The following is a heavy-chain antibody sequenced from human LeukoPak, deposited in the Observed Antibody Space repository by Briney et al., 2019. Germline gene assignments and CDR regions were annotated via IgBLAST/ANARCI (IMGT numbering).Heavy chain of an antibody. J-gene: IGHJ6*03. CDR3: ARDSVVVPATIKYYYYMDV. D-gene: IGHD2-2*01. V-gene: IGHV1-2*02. Sequence: ASVKVSCKASGGTFSSYAISWVRQAPGQGLEWMGWINPNSGGTNYAQKFQGRVTMTRDTSISTAYMELSRLRSDDTAVYYCARDSVVVPATIKYYYYMDVWGKGTTVTVSS. CDR1: GGTFSSYA. CDR2: INPNSGGT.